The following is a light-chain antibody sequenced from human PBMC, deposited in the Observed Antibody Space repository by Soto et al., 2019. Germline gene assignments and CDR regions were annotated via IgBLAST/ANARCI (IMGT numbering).Light chain of an antibody. V-gene: IGKV1D-12*01. CDR3: QQTDGFPRT. CDR2: GAS. Sequence: DIQLTQSPSSVSASVGYSVTIIFLASQGISTWLAWYQQKAGKAPKLLIYGASRLLNGVPSRFSGSGSGTYFTLTISSLQPEDFATYYCQQTDGFPRTFGQGTKVDIK. J-gene: IGKJ1*01. CDR1: QGISTW.